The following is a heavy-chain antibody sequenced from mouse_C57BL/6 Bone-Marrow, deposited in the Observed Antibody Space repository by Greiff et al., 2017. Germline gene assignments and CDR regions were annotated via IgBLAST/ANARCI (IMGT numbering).Heavy chain of an antibody. CDR1: GYTFTNYW. CDR2: IYPGGSYT. CDR3: AREEGDDSWYFDV. Sequence: QVQLQQSGAELVRPGTSVKMSCKASGYTFTNYWIGWAKQRPGHGLEWIGDIYPGGSYTNYNEKFTGKATLTADKSSSTAYMQFSSLTSEDSAIYYCAREEGDDSWYFDVWGTGTTVTVSS. V-gene: IGHV1-63*01. D-gene: IGHD2-4*01. J-gene: IGHJ1*03.